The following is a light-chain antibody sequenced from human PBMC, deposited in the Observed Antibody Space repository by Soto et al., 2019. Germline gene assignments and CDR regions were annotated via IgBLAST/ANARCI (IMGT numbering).Light chain of an antibody. V-gene: IGKV1-9*01. CDR1: RGISSY. CDR2: SAS. Sequence: IPLSQSPAALSASVGDRVTITCQASRGISSYLAWYQQKPGKAPKLLVYSASTLQSGVPSRFSGSGSGTEFTLTISSLQPDDFATYYCQHYNSYSEAFGQGTKV. CDR3: QHYNSYSEA. J-gene: IGKJ1*01.